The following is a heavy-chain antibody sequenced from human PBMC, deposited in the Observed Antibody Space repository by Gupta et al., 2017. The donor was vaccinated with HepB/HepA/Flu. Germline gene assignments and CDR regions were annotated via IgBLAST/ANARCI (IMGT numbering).Heavy chain of an antibody. V-gene: IGHV3-7*01. J-gene: IGHJ4*02. CDR3: ARELWFGDLLDY. Sequence: EVQLVESGGGLVQPGGSLRLSCAASGLTFRTYWMTWVRQAPGKGLEWVANIKEDGTEKYYLDSVKGRFTISRDNAKNSLFLQMNSLRVEDTAIYYCARELWFGDLLDYWGQGTLVTVSS. D-gene: IGHD5-18*01. CDR1: GLTFRTYW. CDR2: IKEDGTEK.